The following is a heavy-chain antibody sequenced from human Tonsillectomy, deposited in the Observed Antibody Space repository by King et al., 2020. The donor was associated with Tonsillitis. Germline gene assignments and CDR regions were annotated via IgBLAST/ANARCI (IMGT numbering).Heavy chain of an antibody. D-gene: IGHD3-10*01. Sequence: VQLVESGGGVVQPGRSLRVSCAASGFTFNNFDMHWVRQAPGKGVEWVAVISYDGTNKNYADSVKGRFTISRDNSKNTLYLQNNRLRPEDTALYFCAKALRAYYRAGAFDIWGQGTMVTVSS. CDR3: AKALRAYYRAGAFDI. V-gene: IGHV3-30*18. CDR2: ISYDGTNK. CDR1: GFTFNNFD. J-gene: IGHJ3*02.